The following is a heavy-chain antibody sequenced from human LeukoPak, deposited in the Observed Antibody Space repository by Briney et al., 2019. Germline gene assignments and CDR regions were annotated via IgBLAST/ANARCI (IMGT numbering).Heavy chain of an antibody. V-gene: IGHV3-30*18. J-gene: IGHJ4*02. CDR3: AKVGEGIPDY. CDR2: ISYDGSNK. CDR1: GFTFSSYG. D-gene: IGHD5-18*01. Sequence: GGSLSLSCTASGFTFSSYGMHWVRQAPGKGLEWVAVISYDGSNKYYADSVKGRFTISRDNSKNTLYLQMNSLRAEDTAVYYCAKVGEGIPDYWGQGTLVTVSS.